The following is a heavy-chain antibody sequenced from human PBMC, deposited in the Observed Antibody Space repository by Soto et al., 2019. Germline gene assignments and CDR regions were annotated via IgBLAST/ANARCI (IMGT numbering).Heavy chain of an antibody. J-gene: IGHJ6*02. V-gene: IGHV3-21*01. Sequence: EVHLVESGGGLVKPGGSLRLSCAVSGFTFSSCTMNWVRQAPGKGLEWVSSISPSTSHIYYADSVKGRFTISRDNDKNSLFLQMNSLRAEDTAVYYCSGCSGGACHQNYGMDVWGQGTPVTVSS. CDR1: GFTFSSCT. CDR2: ISPSTSHI. CDR3: SGCSGGACHQNYGMDV. D-gene: IGHD2-15*01.